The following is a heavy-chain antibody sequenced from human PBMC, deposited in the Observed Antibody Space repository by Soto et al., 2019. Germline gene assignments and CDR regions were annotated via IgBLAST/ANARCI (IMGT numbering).Heavy chain of an antibody. CDR1: GFTFSSYA. Sequence: EVQLLESGGGLVQPGGSLRLSCAASGFTFSSYAMSWVRQAPGKGLEWVSAISGSGGSTYYADSVKGRFTISRDNSKNTLYLQMNSLRAEDTAVYYCAKQTLVYCTNGVCNWFDPWGQGTLVTVSS. V-gene: IGHV3-23*01. CDR2: ISGSGGST. D-gene: IGHD2-8*01. CDR3: AKQTLVYCTNGVCNWFDP. J-gene: IGHJ5*02.